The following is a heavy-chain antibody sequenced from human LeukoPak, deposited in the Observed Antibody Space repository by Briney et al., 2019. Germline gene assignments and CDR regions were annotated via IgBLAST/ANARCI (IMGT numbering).Heavy chain of an antibody. CDR2: ISSSSSYI. J-gene: IGHJ3*02. CDR1: GFTFSSYG. D-gene: IGHD3-10*01. Sequence: GGSLRLSCAASGFTFSSYGMHWVRQAPGKGLEWVSSISSSSSYIYYADSVKGRFTISRDNAKNSLYLQMNSLRAEDTAVYYCARGRIWFGEGDAFDIWGQGTMVTVSS. V-gene: IGHV3-21*01. CDR3: ARGRIWFGEGDAFDI.